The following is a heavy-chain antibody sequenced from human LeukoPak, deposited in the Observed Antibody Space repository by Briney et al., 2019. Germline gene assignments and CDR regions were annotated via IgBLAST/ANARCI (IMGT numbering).Heavy chain of an antibody. V-gene: IGHV4-59*01. J-gene: IGHJ4*02. CDR3: ARHPDYGGNFDS. Sequence: PSETLSLTCSVSGGSIRSYYWSWIRQPPGKGLEWIGYIYHSGSTNYNPPLKSRVTISVDTSKNQFSLKLSSVTAADTAVYYCARHPDYGGNFDSWGQGTLVTVSS. CDR1: GGSIRSYY. CDR2: IYHSGST. D-gene: IGHD4-23*01.